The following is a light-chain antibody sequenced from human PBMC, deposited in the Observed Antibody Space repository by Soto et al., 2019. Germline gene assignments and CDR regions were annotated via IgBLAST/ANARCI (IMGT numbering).Light chain of an antibody. CDR1: SSDVGRYNY. V-gene: IGLV2-11*01. J-gene: IGLJ1*01. Sequence: QSALTQPRSVSGSPGQSVSISCTGTSSDVGRYNYVSWYQQHPGKAPKLMIYDVSERPSGVPDRFSGSKSGNTASLTISGLQAEDEADYYCCSYAGSSAYVFGTGTKVTVL. CDR3: CSYAGSSAYV. CDR2: DVS.